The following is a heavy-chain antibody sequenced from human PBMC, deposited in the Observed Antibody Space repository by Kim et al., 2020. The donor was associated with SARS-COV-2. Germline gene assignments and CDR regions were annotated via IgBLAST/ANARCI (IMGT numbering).Heavy chain of an antibody. CDR2: IYYSGST. CDR3: ARATSITMIVVVINAFDI. V-gene: IGHV4-31*03. Sequence: SGTLSLTCTVSGGSISSGGYYWSWIRQHPGKGLEWIGYIYYSGSTYYNPSLKSRVTISVDTSKNQFSLKLSSVTAADTAVYYCARATSITMIVVVINAFDIWGQGTMVTVSS. CDR1: GGSISSGGYY. J-gene: IGHJ3*02. D-gene: IGHD3-22*01.